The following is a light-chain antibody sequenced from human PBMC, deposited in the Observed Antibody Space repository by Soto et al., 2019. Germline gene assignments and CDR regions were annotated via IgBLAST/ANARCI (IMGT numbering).Light chain of an antibody. CDR2: DVS. V-gene: IGKV1-13*02. J-gene: IGKJ5*01. Sequence: AIQLTQSPSSLSASVGDRVTITCRASQGIRGALAWYQQKPGKPPKLLIFDVSSLQSGVPSRFSGSGSGTDLTLTISSLLPEDFATYYCQQFNTYPITFGQGTRLEIK. CDR3: QQFNTYPIT. CDR1: QGIRGA.